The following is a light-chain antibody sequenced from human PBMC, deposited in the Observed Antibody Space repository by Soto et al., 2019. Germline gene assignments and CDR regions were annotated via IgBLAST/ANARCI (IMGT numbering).Light chain of an antibody. Sequence: DTQMTQSPSTLSASLGDRVTITCRASQNINRWLAWYQLKPGKAPKLLIYEASILESGVSSRFSGSGFGTEFTLTINGLQPDDFATYFCHQCNSFPLTCGGGTKVEIK. J-gene: IGKJ4*01. V-gene: IGKV1-5*03. CDR3: HQCNSFPLT. CDR2: EAS. CDR1: QNINRW.